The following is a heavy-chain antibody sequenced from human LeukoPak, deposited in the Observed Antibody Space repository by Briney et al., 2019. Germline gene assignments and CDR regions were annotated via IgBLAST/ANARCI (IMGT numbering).Heavy chain of an antibody. J-gene: IGHJ4*02. Sequence: ASVKVSCKASGCTFTSYGISWVRQAPGQGLEWMGWISAYNGNTNYAQKLQGRVTMTTDTSTSTAYMELRSLRSDDTAVYYCARNTYYYDSSGYYSYWGQGTLVTVSS. CDR2: ISAYNGNT. CDR1: GCTFTSYG. CDR3: ARNTYYYDSSGYYSY. V-gene: IGHV1-18*01. D-gene: IGHD3-22*01.